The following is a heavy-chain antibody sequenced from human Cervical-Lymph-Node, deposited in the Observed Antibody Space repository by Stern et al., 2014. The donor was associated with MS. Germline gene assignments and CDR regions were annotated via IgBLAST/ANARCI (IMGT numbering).Heavy chain of an antibody. CDR1: GYTFTSYG. Sequence: VQLVESGAEVKKPGASVKVSCTASGYTFTSYGISWVRQAPGHGLEWMGWISAYNGNTNYAQKLQRRVTMTTDTYTSTADMELRSLRSDDTAVYYCARDAVGSYGYFGLENWFDPWGQGTLVTVSS. CDR2: ISAYNGNT. D-gene: IGHD5-18*01. J-gene: IGHJ5*02. V-gene: IGHV1-18*04. CDR3: ARDAVGSYGYFGLENWFDP.